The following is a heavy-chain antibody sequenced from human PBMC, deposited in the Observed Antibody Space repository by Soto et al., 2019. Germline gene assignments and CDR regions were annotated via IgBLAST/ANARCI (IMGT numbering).Heavy chain of an antibody. Sequence: ASVKVSCKASGYTFTSYYMHWVRQAPGQGLEWMGIINPSGGSTSYAQKFQGRVTMTRDTSTSTVYMELSSLRSEDTAIYHCAKGVIDRGANAWGQGTVVTVSS. CDR1: GYTFTSYY. V-gene: IGHV1-46*01. CDR3: AKGVIDRGANA. CDR2: INPSGGST. D-gene: IGHD2-8*01. J-gene: IGHJ5*02.